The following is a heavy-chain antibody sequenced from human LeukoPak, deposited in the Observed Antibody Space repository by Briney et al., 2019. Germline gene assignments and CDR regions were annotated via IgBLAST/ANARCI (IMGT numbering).Heavy chain of an antibody. V-gene: IGHV3-30-3*01. CDR1: GFTFSSYA. D-gene: IGHD6-13*01. Sequence: GGSLRLSCAASGFTFSSYAMHWVRQAPGKGLEWVAVISYDGSNKYYADSVKGRFTISRDNSKNTLYLQMNSLRAEDTAVYYCARASQQLVPHLDYWGQGTLVTVSS. CDR3: ARASQQLVPHLDY. J-gene: IGHJ4*02. CDR2: ISYDGSNK.